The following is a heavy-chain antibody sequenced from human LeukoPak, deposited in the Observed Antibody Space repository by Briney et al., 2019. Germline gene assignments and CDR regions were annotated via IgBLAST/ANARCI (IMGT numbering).Heavy chain of an antibody. Sequence: SGPTLVHPPQPLTLTSTFSGFSLTTTGMCVSWIRQPPVKALEWLALCDWDDDKHYSTSVKNRLTISKDTSKNQVVLTMPNLDPADTATYYCARIRGQYYYDNSGYPFDYWGQGALVTVSS. CDR3: ARIRGQYYYDNSGYPFDY. J-gene: IGHJ4*02. D-gene: IGHD3-22*01. CDR1: GFSLTTTGMC. V-gene: IGHV2-70*01. CDR2: CDWDDDK.